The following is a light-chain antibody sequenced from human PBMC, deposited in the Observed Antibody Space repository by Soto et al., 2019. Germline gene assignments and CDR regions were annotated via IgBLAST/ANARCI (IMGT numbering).Light chain of an antibody. J-gene: IGLJ1*01. CDR3: SSYTSSTFSV. Sequence: QSVLTQPASVSGSPGQSITISCTGTSSDVGGYNYVSWYQQHPGKAPKLMIYEVSNRPSGVSNRFSGSKSGNTASLTISGLQAEDEADYYCSSYTSSTFSVFRTGTKVTV. V-gene: IGLV2-14*01. CDR2: EVS. CDR1: SSDVGGYNY.